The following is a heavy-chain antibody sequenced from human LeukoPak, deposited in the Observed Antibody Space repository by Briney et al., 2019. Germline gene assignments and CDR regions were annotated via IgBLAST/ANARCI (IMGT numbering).Heavy chain of an antibody. V-gene: IGHV1-69*04. J-gene: IGHJ6*02. Sequence: GSSVKVSCKASGGTFSSYAISWVRQALGQGLEWMGRIIPILGIANYAQKFQGRVTITADKSTSTAYMELSSLRSEDTAVYYCARGLVQLESESPLCMDVWGQGTTVTVSS. D-gene: IGHD1-1*01. CDR2: IIPILGIA. CDR1: GGTFSSYA. CDR3: ARGLVQLESESPLCMDV.